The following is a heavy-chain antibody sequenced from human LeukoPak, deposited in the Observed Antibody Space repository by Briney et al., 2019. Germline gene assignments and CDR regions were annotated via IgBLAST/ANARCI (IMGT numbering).Heavy chain of an antibody. D-gene: IGHD5-12*01. CDR3: ARGESKRYSGYDYYVMDV. J-gene: IGHJ6*02. CDR1: GGSISSYY. V-gene: IGHV4-59*01. CDR2: INYSGST. Sequence: KSSATLSLTCTVSGGSISSYYWSWIRQPPGKGLEWIGYINYSGSTNYNPSLKRRVTISVDTSKNQFSLKVSSVTAADTAVYYCARGESKRYSGYDYYVMDVWGQGTTVTVSS.